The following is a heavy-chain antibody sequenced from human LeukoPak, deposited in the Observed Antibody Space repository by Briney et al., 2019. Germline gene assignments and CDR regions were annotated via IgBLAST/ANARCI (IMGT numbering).Heavy chain of an antibody. J-gene: IGHJ6*04. Sequence: PSETLSLTCAVYGGSFSGYYWSWIRQPPGKGLEWIGEINHNGSTNYNPSLKSRVTISVDTSKNQFSLKLSSVTAADTAVYYCASGSIVVVPAAIEDYYYYGMDVWGKGTTVTVSS. CDR3: ASGSIVVVPAAIEDYYYYGMDV. D-gene: IGHD2-2*02. CDR2: INHNGST. CDR1: GGSFSGYY. V-gene: IGHV4-34*01.